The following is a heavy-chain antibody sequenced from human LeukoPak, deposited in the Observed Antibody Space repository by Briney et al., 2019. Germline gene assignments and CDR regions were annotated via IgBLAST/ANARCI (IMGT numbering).Heavy chain of an antibody. J-gene: IGHJ2*01. D-gene: IGHD1-14*01. V-gene: IGHV3-33*06. CDR2: IWYDGNNK. CDR1: AFTFSTYD. Sequence: GRSLSLSCAASAFTFSTYDLNWVRQAQGKGLEWVAIIWYDGNNKYYADSVKGRFTISRDNSKNTLYLQMNSRRGQDTAVYDCSKSCDNHTWYFHLWGRGTLVTVSS. CDR3: SKSCDNHTWYFHL.